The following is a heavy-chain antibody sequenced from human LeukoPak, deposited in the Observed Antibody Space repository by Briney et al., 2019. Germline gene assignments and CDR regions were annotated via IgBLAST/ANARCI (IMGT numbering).Heavy chain of an antibody. V-gene: IGHV3-21*01. CDR1: GFTFSSYS. Sequence: GGSLRLSCAASGFTFSSYSMNWVRRAPGKGLEWVSSISSSSSYIYYADSVKGRFTISRDNAKNSLYLQMNSLRAEDTAVYYCARDSGSCSGGSCYSYSDYWGQGTLVTVSS. D-gene: IGHD2-15*01. CDR2: ISSSSSYI. CDR3: ARDSGSCSGGSCYSYSDY. J-gene: IGHJ4*02.